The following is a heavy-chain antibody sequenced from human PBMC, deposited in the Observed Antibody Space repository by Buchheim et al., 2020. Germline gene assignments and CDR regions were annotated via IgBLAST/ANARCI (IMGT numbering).Heavy chain of an antibody. V-gene: IGHV3-33*01. CDR2: VWHGGDVK. J-gene: IGHJ4*02. Sequence: QVQLVESGGGLVKPGGSLRLSCAASGFTFKTYGMHWVRQAPGKGLEWVAVVWHGGDVKDYAGFVEGRFTVSRDNSKNTLYLQLNSLRVEDTAVYYCARDRGADAPIDYWGQG. CDR1: GFTFKTYG. D-gene: IGHD4/OR15-4a*01. CDR3: ARDRGADAPIDY.